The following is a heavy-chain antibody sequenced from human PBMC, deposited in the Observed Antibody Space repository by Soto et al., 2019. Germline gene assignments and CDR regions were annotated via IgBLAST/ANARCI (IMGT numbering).Heavy chain of an antibody. Sequence: ASVKVSCKASGGTFSSYTISWVRQAPGQGLEWMGRIIPILGIANYAQKFQGRVTITADKSTSTAYMELSSLRSEDTAVYYCARDLEYSSSDDYYYYYMDVWGKGTTVTVSS. CDR2: IIPILGIA. CDR1: GGTFSSYT. D-gene: IGHD6-6*01. V-gene: IGHV1-69*04. CDR3: ARDLEYSSSDDYYYYYMDV. J-gene: IGHJ6*03.